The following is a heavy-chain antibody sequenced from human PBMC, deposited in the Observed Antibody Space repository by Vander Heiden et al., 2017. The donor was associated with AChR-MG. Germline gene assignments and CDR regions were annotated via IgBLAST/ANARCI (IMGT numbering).Heavy chain of an antibody. CDR2: ISGSGGST. D-gene: IGHD3-3*01. CDR3: AKAIFGVVIMSSQYFQH. CDR1: GVTLRTYA. Sequence: EVQRLESGGGLVQPGRSLRVSCAASGVTLRTYAMSWVRQAPGKGLEWVSAISGSGGSTYYADSVKGRFTISRDNSKNTLYLQMNSLRAEDTAVYYCAKAIFGVVIMSSQYFQHWGQGTLVTVSS. J-gene: IGHJ1*01. V-gene: IGHV3-23*01.